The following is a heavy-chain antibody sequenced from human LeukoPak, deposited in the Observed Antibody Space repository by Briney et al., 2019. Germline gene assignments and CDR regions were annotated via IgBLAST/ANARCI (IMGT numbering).Heavy chain of an antibody. Sequence: GESLKTSCKGSGYNFNTYWIGWVRQMPGKGLEWMGIIYPGDSDTRYSPSFQGQVTISADKSISTVYLRWSSLKASGTAMYYCARRTGVSGPIDYWGPGTLVTVSS. D-gene: IGHD3-3*01. V-gene: IGHV5-51*01. CDR1: GYNFNTYW. J-gene: IGHJ4*02. CDR3: ARRTGVSGPIDY. CDR2: IYPGDSDT.